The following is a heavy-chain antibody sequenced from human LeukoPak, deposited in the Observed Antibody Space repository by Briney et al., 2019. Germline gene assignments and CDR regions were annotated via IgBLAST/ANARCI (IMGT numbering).Heavy chain of an antibody. Sequence: GGSLRLSCAASGFTFSSYWLHWVRQAPGEGLVWVSQINPDGTIATYADSVKGRFTISRDNSKNTLYLQINSLKAEDTAVYYCARGCSAARCPADSWGQGSLVTVSS. CDR1: GFTFSSYW. CDR3: ARGCSAARCPADS. CDR2: INPDGTIA. V-gene: IGHV3-74*01. J-gene: IGHJ4*02. D-gene: IGHD2-15*01.